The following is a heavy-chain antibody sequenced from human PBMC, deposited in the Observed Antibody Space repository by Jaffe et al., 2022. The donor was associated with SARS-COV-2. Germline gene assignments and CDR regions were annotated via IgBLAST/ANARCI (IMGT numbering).Heavy chain of an antibody. CDR3: AGDPTPGYGSSSGYFDP. CDR2: IYYSGST. Sequence: QVQLQESGPGLVKPSQTLSLTCTVSGGSISSGGYYWSWIRQHPGKGLEWIGYIYYSGSTYYNPSLKSPVTISVDTSKNQFSLKLSSVTAADTAVYYCAGDPTPGYGSSSGYFDPWGQGTLVTVSS. J-gene: IGHJ5*02. D-gene: IGHD6-6*01. V-gene: IGHV4-31*01. CDR1: GGSISSGGYY.